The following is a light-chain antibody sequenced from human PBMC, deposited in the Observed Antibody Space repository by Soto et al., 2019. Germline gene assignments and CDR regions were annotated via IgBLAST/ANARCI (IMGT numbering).Light chain of an antibody. V-gene: IGLV2-14*01. CDR1: CSDVGGYDY. CDR2: EVS. J-gene: IGLJ1*01. CDR3: QSYDSSLSASYV. Sequence: QSVLTQPASVSGSPGQSITISCTGTCSDVGGYDYVSWYQQYPDKAPKLIIYEVSNRPSGVPDRFSGSKSGTSASLAITGLQAEDEADYYCQSYDSSLSASYVFGGGTKVTVL.